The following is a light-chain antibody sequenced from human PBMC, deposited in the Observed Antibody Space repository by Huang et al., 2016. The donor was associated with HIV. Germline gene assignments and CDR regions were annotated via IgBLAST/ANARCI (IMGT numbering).Light chain of an antibody. Sequence: AIQMTQSPPSLSASVGDRVIITCRASQDIRSDLGWYQQKPGKDPKLLIYTASNLQNGVPSRFSGSGSGTDYTLTISSLQPEDFATYYCLQNYNYPYTFGQGTKLEIK. CDR2: TAS. V-gene: IGKV1-6*01. CDR1: QDIRSD. J-gene: IGKJ2*01. CDR3: LQNYNYPYT.